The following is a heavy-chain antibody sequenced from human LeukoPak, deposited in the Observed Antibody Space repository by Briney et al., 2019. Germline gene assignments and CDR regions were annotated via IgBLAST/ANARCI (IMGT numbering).Heavy chain of an antibody. CDR2: ISSSGSTI. CDR3: ARDPSIAAAGDYYFDY. V-gene: IGHV3-11*01. J-gene: IGHJ4*02. Sequence: GGSLRLSCAASGFTFSDYYMSWIRQAPGKGLEWVSYISSSGSTIYYADSVKGRFTISRDNVKNSLYLQMNSLRAEDTAVYYCARDPSIAAAGDYYFDYWGQGTLVTVSS. D-gene: IGHD6-13*01. CDR1: GFTFSDYY.